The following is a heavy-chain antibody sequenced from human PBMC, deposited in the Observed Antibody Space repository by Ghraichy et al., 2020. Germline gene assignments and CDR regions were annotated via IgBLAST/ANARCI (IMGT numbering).Heavy chain of an antibody. D-gene: IGHD1-14*01. Sequence: SETLSLTCTVSGDSISSYYWSWIRQPPGKGLEWLGYIYYTGSTNYDPSLKSRVTISIDTSKTQFSLKLSSVTPADTAMYYCARDRRITTAPNDAFDIWGQGTIVTVSS. CDR2: IYYTGST. CDR3: ARDRRITTAPNDAFDI. V-gene: IGHV4-59*01. J-gene: IGHJ3*02. CDR1: GDSISSYY.